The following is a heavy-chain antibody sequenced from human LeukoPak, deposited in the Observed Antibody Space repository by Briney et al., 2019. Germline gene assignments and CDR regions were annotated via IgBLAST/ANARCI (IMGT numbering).Heavy chain of an antibody. Sequence: SVKVSCEASGGTFSRYAISWVRQAPGQGLEWMGGIIPMFGIANYAQKFQGRVTITADESTSTAYMELSSLRSEDTAVYYCARDRPYTGGWRGFDYWGQGTLVTVSS. D-gene: IGHD6-19*01. CDR1: GGTFSRYA. V-gene: IGHV1-69*01. J-gene: IGHJ4*02. CDR3: ARDRPYTGGWRGFDY. CDR2: IIPMFGIA.